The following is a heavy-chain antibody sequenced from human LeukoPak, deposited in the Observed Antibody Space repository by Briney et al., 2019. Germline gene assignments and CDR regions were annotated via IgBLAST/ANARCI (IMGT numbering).Heavy chain of an antibody. CDR2: IYPGDSDT. CDR1: GYSFTSYW. CDR3: ARRNYYDSSGYSYDY. V-gene: IGHV5-51*01. Sequence: GESLKISCQGSGYSFTSYWIGWVRQMPGKGLEWMGIIYPGDSDTRYSPSFQGQVTISADKSISTAYLQWSSLKASDTAMYYCARRNYYDSSGYSYDYWGQGTLVTVSS. D-gene: IGHD3-22*01. J-gene: IGHJ4*02.